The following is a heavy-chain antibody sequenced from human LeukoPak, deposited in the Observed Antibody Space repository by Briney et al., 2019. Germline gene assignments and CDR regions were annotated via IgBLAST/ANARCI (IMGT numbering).Heavy chain of an antibody. D-gene: IGHD3-10*01. CDR2: THPSSGGT. V-gene: IGHV1-2*02. J-gene: IGHJ4*02. Sequence: ASVKVSCKASGYTFTNFYMHWVRQAPGQGLEWMGWTHPSSGGTNYAQRFHGRVTMTRDTSISTAYMELSSLTSDDTAVYYCARMTHGSGAPYTHLDYWGQGTLVTVSS. CDR3: ARMTHGSGAPYTHLDY. CDR1: GYTFTNFY.